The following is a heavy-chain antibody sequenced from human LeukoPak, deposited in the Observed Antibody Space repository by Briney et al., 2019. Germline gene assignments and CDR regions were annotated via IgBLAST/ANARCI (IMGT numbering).Heavy chain of an antibody. CDR3: ARSGTIRLFDY. Sequence: SETLSLTCVVYGGSFSGYYWIWVRQPPGKGLEWIGESNHSGSANSNPSLKSRVTISVDKSKNQFSLKLSSVTAADTAVYYCARSGTIRLFDYWGQGTLVTVSS. V-gene: IGHV4-34*01. J-gene: IGHJ4*02. CDR1: GGSFSGYY. D-gene: IGHD2-2*01. CDR2: SNHSGSA.